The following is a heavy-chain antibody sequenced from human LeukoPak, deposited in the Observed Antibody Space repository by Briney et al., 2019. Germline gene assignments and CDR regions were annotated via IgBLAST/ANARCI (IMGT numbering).Heavy chain of an antibody. CDR2: IQNDGSNE. J-gene: IGHJ4*02. Sequence: GGSLRLSCAASGFTFRSYGMHWVRQAPGKGLEWVAYIQNDGSNEQYADSVKGRFSISRDSSKNTLYLQMGSLRAEDMAVYYCARSRGSGAFDYWGQGTLVTVSS. V-gene: IGHV3-30*19. CDR1: GFTFRSYG. CDR3: ARSRGSGAFDY. D-gene: IGHD6-25*01.